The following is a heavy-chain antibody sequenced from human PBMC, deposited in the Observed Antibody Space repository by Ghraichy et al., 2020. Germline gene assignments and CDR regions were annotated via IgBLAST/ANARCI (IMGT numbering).Heavy chain of an antibody. CDR3: ARVSRWCSSSSCYIPSASDS. J-gene: IGHJ4*03. D-gene: IGHD2-2*01. V-gene: IGHV3-30-3*01. CDR2: ISYSGNSK. Sequence: GGSLRLSCAASGFTFSASAMHWVRQTPGKGLERVAVISYSGNSKYYGDSVKGRFTISRDNSKNTLYLQMDSLRPEDTAVYYCARVSRWCSSSSCYIPSASDSWGQGTMVTVSS. CDR1: GFTFSASA.